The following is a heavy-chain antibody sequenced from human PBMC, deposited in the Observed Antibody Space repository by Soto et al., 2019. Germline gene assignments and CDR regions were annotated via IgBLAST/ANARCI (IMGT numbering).Heavy chain of an antibody. CDR2: ISYDGSKE. V-gene: IGHV3-30*18. CDR3: AKEGRQWLTYYYYGMDV. D-gene: IGHD6-19*01. Sequence: GASVRLSCAASGFSFSSYGMHWVRQVPGQGPEWVAVISYDGSKETYADSVKGRFTISRDNSKNTLYLQMNSLRVEDTALYYCAKEGRQWLTYYYYGMDVWGQGTSVTVSS. J-gene: IGHJ6*02. CDR1: GFSFSSYG.